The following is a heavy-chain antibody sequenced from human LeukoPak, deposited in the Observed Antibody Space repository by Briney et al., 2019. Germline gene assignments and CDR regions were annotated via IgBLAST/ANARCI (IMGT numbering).Heavy chain of an antibody. D-gene: IGHD6-19*01. Sequence: PSETLSLTCAVYGGSFSGYYWSWIRQPPGKGLEWIGEINHSGSTNYNPSLKSRVTISVDTSKNQFSLKLSSVTAADTAVYYCAGRGSSGWYYWGQGTLVTVSS. J-gene: IGHJ4*02. V-gene: IGHV4-34*01. CDR2: INHSGST. CDR1: GGSFSGYY. CDR3: AGRGSSGWYY.